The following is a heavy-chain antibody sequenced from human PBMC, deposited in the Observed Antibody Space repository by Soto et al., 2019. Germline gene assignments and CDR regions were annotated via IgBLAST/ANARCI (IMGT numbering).Heavy chain of an antibody. CDR3: ARGGCTNGVCYSAPDDY. Sequence: SETLSLTCAVYGGPFSGYYWSWIRQPPGKGLEWIGEINHSGSTNYNPSLKSRVTISVDTSKNQFSLKLSSVTAADTAVYYCARGGCTNGVCYSAPDDYWGQGTLVTVSS. CDR1: GGPFSGYY. J-gene: IGHJ4*02. D-gene: IGHD2-8*01. CDR2: INHSGST. V-gene: IGHV4-34*01.